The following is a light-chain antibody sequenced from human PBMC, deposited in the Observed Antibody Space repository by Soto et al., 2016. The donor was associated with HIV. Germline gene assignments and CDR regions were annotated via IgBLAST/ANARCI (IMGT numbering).Light chain of an antibody. Sequence: DIQMTQSPSSLSAYIGDRVTITCRASQMINSYLNWYQQKPGKAPKLLIYAASSLHVGVPSRFTGSGSGTDFSLTISSLQPEDFATYYCQQSYSPTLTFGGGTKVGIK. CDR1: QMINSY. V-gene: IGKV1-39*01. CDR3: QQSYSPTLT. J-gene: IGKJ4*01. CDR2: AAS.